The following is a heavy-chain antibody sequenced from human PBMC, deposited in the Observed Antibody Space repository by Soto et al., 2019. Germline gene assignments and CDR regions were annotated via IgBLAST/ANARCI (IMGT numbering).Heavy chain of an antibody. CDR2: MNPNSGNT. CDR1: GYTFTSFD. V-gene: IGHV1-8*01. CDR3: AREQQWLVKRWFDP. Sequence: GASVKGSCKASGYTFTSFDINWGRQAPGQGLECMGWMNPNSGNTGYAQKFQGRVTMTRNTSISTAYMELSSLRSEDTAVYYCAREQQWLVKRWFDPWGQGTLVTVSS. J-gene: IGHJ5*02. D-gene: IGHD6-19*01.